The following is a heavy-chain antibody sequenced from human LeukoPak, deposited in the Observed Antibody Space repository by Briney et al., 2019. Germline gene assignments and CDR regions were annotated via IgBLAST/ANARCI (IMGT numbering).Heavy chain of an antibody. CDR3: ARSADGDYVDY. Sequence: ASVKVSCKASGYTFTSYGISWVRQAPGQGLEWMGWISAYNGNTNYAQKLQGRVTITRDTSASTAYMELSSLRSEDTAVYYCARSADGDYVDYWGQGTLVTVSS. V-gene: IGHV1-18*01. CDR2: ISAYNGNT. J-gene: IGHJ4*02. D-gene: IGHD4-17*01. CDR1: GYTFTSYG.